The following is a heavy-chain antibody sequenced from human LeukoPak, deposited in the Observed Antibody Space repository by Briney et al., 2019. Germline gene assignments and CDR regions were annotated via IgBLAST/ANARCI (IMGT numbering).Heavy chain of an antibody. J-gene: IGHJ4*02. CDR3: AKDFSSWFDY. Sequence: GGSLRLSCAASGFTFSSYGMHWVRQAPGKGLEWVAFIRYDGTNKYYADSAKGRFTISRDNSKNTLSLQMNSLRAEDTAVYYCAKDFSSWFDYWGQGTLVTVSS. CDR1: GFTFSSYG. D-gene: IGHD6-13*01. V-gene: IGHV3-30*02. CDR2: IRYDGTNK.